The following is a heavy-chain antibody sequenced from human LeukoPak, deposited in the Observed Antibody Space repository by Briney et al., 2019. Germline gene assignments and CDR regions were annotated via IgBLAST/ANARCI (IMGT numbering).Heavy chain of an antibody. J-gene: IGHJ4*02. CDR2: ISYDASNK. CDR3: AKEVRRAYYGSGRRLDY. Sequence: GGSLRLSCAAPGFTFSSYGMHWVRQAPGKGLEWVAVISYDASNKYYADSVKGRFTISRDNSKNTLYLQMNSLRAEDTAVYYCAKEVRRAYYGSGRRLDYWGQGTLVTVSS. D-gene: IGHD3-10*01. CDR1: GFTFSSYG. V-gene: IGHV3-30*18.